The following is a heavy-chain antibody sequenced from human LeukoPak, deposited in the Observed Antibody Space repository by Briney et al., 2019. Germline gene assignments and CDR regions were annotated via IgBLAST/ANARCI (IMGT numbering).Heavy chain of an antibody. D-gene: IGHD2-2*01. J-gene: IGHJ3*02. CDR1: SYSISSGYY. Sequence: SETLSLTCAVSSYSISSGYYWGWIRQPPGEGVEGIVSIYHSWSTYYNQSLKSRVTISVDTSKNQFSLKLSSVTAANTAVYYCARLGYCSSTSCYSMGAFDIWGQGTMAAVCS. CDR3: ARLGYCSSTSCYSMGAFDI. CDR2: IYHSWST. V-gene: IGHV4-38-2*01.